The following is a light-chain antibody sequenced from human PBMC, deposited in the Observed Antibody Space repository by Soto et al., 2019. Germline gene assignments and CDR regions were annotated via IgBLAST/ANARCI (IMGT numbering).Light chain of an antibody. CDR3: SSYTSSSTPYVV. CDR1: SSDVGGYNY. Sequence: QSALTQPASVSGSPGQSITISCTGTSSDVGGYNYVSWYQQHPGKAPKLMIYDVSNRPSGGSNRFSGSKSGNTASLTISGLQAEDEADYYCSSYTSSSTPYVVFGGGTKLTV. V-gene: IGLV2-14*01. CDR2: DVS. J-gene: IGLJ2*01.